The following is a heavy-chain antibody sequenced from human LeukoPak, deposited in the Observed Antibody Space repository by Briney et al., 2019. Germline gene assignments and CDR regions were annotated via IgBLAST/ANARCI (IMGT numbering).Heavy chain of an antibody. D-gene: IGHD3-22*01. CDR3: ARAHPYYYDSSGYYRYFDL. J-gene: IGHJ2*01. V-gene: IGHV4-34*01. CDR2: INHSGST. Sequence: PSETLSLTCAVYGGSFSGYYWSWIRQPPGKGLEWIGEINHSGSTNYNPSLKSRVTISVDTSKNQFSLKLNSVTAADTAVYYCARAHPYYYDSSGYYRYFDLWGRGTLVTVSS. CDR1: GGSFSGYY.